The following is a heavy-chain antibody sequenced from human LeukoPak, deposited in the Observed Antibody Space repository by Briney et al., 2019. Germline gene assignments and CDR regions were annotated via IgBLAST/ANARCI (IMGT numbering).Heavy chain of an antibody. Sequence: SETLSLTCTVSGDSISSYYWSWIRQPAGKGLEWIGRIYTSGSTNYNPSLKSRVTMSVDTSKNQFSLKLSSVTAADTAVYYCARVKTDYGDYVYGMDVWGQGTTVTVSS. V-gene: IGHV4-4*07. J-gene: IGHJ6*02. D-gene: IGHD4-17*01. CDR3: ARVKTDYGDYVYGMDV. CDR2: IYTSGST. CDR1: GDSISSYY.